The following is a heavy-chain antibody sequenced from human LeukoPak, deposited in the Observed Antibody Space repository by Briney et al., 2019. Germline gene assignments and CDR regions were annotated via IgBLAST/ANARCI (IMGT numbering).Heavy chain of an antibody. J-gene: IGHJ3*02. CDR2: IYYSGST. Sequence: PSETLSLTCTVSGGSISSYYWSWIRQPPGKGLEWIGYIYYSGSTNYNPSLKSRVTISVDTSKNQFSLKLSSVTAADTAVYHCASGLLKVVVPYAFDIWGQGTMVTVSS. D-gene: IGHD3-22*01. CDR1: GGSISSYY. V-gene: IGHV4-59*01. CDR3: ASGLLKVVVPYAFDI.